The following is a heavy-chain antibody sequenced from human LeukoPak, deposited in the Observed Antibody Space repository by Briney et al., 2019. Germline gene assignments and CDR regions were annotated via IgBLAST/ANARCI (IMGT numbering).Heavy chain of an antibody. Sequence: PGGSLRLSCAASGFTFSSYEMNWVRQAPGKGLEWVSGISGSGGGTYYADSVKGRFTISRDDSKNSLYLQMNSLRAEDTAVYYCAKDTDYFGSGSYYAYWGQGTLVTVSS. CDR2: ISGSGGGT. CDR3: AKDTDYFGSGSYYAY. CDR1: GFTFSSYE. D-gene: IGHD3-10*01. J-gene: IGHJ4*02. V-gene: IGHV3-23*01.